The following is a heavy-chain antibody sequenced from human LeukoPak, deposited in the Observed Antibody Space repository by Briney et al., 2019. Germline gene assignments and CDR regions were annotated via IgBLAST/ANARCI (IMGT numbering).Heavy chain of an antibody. J-gene: IGHJ4*02. CDR3: AKAMATNLYYFDF. Sequence: GGSLRLSCAASGFTFSSYGMSWVRQAPGKGQEWVSAIGGSGRSTSYADSVKGRFTISRDDSKNTLYLGMNSLRAEDTAVYYCAKAMATNLYYFDFWGQGTLVTVSS. CDR1: GFTFSSYG. CDR2: IGGSGRST. D-gene: IGHD5-24*01. V-gene: IGHV3-23*01.